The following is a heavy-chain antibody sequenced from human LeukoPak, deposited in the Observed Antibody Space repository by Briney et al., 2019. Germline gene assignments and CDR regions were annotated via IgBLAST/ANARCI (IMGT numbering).Heavy chain of an antibody. CDR2: IFYSGST. CDR1: SGSISTSNYY. CDR3: ARDRSSGYYDY. J-gene: IGHJ4*02. D-gene: IGHD3-22*01. Sequence: SETLSLTCTVSSGSISTSNYYWGWVRQPPGKALEWIGNIFYSGSTYYSPSLKSRVTISLDTSRNQFSLKLTSVTAADSGIYYCARDRSSGYYDYWGQGILVTVST. V-gene: IGHV4-39*07.